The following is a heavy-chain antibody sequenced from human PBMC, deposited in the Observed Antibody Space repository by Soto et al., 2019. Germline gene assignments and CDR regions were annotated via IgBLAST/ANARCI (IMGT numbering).Heavy chain of an antibody. CDR3: VKASTYSSSQGWFDP. CDR1: GFSFDGYA. CDR2: ISWNSGNI. D-gene: IGHD6-6*01. V-gene: IGHV3-9*01. J-gene: IGHJ5*02. Sequence: EVQLVESGGGLVQPGRSLRLSCAASGFSFDGYAMNWVRQPPGKGLEWVSGISWNSGNIDYADSVKGRFTISRDNAKNPLYLQMTSLRAEDTALYYCVKASTYSSSQGWFDPCGQGTMVTVSS.